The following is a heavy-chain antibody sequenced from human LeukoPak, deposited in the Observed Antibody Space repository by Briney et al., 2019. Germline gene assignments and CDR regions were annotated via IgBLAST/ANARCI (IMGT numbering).Heavy chain of an antibody. J-gene: IGHJ4*02. Sequence: PSETLSLTCAVYGGSFSGYYWSWIRQPPGKGLEWIGEMNHSGSTNYNPFLKSRVNISVDTSKNQFSLKLSSVTAADTAVYYCARGRSSPRQPFDYWGQGTLVTVSS. CDR1: GGSFSGYY. CDR2: MNHSGST. D-gene: IGHD6-13*01. V-gene: IGHV4-34*01. CDR3: ARGRSSPRQPFDY.